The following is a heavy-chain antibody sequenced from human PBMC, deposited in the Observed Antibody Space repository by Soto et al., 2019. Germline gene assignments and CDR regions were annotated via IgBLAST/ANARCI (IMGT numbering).Heavy chain of an antibody. CDR2: INASNGDT. J-gene: IGHJ4*02. CDR1: GFTCASYH. V-gene: IGHV1-46*04. D-gene: IGHD2-21*02. CDR3: AREGSVGMTQMRFFDY. Sequence: GASVKVSCKASGFTCASYHIHWVLQAPGQGLEWMAIINASNGDTAYAQKWRGRVTLTRDTSTTTVYMELTSLTSEDTALFYCAREGSVGMTQMRFFDYWGRGTLVTVSS.